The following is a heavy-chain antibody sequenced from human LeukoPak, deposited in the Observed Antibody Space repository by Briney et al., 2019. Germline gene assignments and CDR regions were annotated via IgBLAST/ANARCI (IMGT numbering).Heavy chain of an antibody. V-gene: IGHV4-59*08. CDR1: GGSISSDY. D-gene: IGHD3-10*01. Sequence: SETLSLTCTVSGGSISSDYWSWIRQPPGKALEWIGNIYHSGGTNYNPSLKSRVTISVDTSKNQFSLKLSSVTASDTAVYYCARQGWFGELLSPLDYWGQGTLVTVSS. J-gene: IGHJ4*02. CDR2: IYHSGGT. CDR3: ARQGWFGELLSPLDY.